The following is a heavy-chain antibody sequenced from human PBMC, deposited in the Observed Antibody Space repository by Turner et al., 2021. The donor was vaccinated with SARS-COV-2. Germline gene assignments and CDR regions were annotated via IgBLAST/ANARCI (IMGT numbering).Heavy chain of an antibody. V-gene: IGHV3-74*01. J-gene: IGHJ4*02. CDR1: GFTFSYYW. D-gene: IGHD2-21*02. Sequence: EVQLVESGGGLVQPGGSLRLSCAASGFTFSYYWMHWVRQAPGKGLVWVSLINSDGSSTSYADSVKGRCTISRDNAKNTLYLQMNSLRAEDTAVYYCAREVVTAIPYFDYWGQGTLVTVSS. CDR2: INSDGSST. CDR3: AREVVTAIPYFDY.